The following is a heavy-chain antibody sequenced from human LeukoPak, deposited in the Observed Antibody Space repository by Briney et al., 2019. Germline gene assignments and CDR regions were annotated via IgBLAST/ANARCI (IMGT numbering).Heavy chain of an antibody. J-gene: IGHJ5*02. V-gene: IGHV3-23*01. Sequence: GGSLRLSCAVSGFTFSSYAMSWVRQAPGKGLEWVSAISATGGSTYYADSVKGRFTVSRDNSRDRLYLQMNSLRAEHTAVYYCAKGDSNAITYNWFDPWGQGTLVTVSS. CDR3: AKGDSNAITYNWFDP. D-gene: IGHD2-2*01. CDR1: GFTFSSYA. CDR2: ISATGGST.